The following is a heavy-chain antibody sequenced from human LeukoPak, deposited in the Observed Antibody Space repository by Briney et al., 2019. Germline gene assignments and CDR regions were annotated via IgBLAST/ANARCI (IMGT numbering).Heavy chain of an antibody. Sequence: GASVKVSCKASGYTFTNYDINWVRQAPGQGLEWMGWVSAYNGNTNYAQKLQGRVTMTTDTSTSTAYMELRSLRSDDTAVYYCAKRDGYNSFDYWGQGTLVTVSS. J-gene: IGHJ4*02. D-gene: IGHD5-24*01. CDR2: VSAYNGNT. CDR1: GYTFTNYD. CDR3: AKRDGYNSFDY. V-gene: IGHV1-18*01.